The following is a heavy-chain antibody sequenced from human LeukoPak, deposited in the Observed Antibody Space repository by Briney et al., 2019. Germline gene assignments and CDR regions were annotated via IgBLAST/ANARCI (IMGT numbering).Heavy chain of an antibody. CDR1: GYSISSGYY. V-gene: IGHV4-38-2*01. Sequence: SETLSLTCAVSGYSISSGYYWGWIRQPPGKGLEWIGSIYHSGSTYYNPSLKSRVTISVDTSENQFSLKLSSVTAADTAVYYCATLYNWNDATTRAFDIWGQGTMVTVSS. CDR3: ATLYNWNDATTRAFDI. J-gene: IGHJ3*02. D-gene: IGHD1-1*01. CDR2: IYHSGST.